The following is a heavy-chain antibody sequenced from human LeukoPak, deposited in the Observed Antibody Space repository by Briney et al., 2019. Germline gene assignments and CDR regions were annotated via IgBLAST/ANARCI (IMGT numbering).Heavy chain of an antibody. J-gene: IGHJ4*02. CDR1: GFTFSSYA. V-gene: IGHV3-23*01. CDR3: AKVDYDFWNGYPGGPDY. Sequence: GGSLRLSCAASGFTFSSYAVSWVRQAPGKGLEWVSAISGSGGSTYYADSVKGRFTISRDNSKNTLYLQMNSLRAEDTAVYYCAKVDYDFWNGYPGGPDYWGQGTLITVSS. D-gene: IGHD3-3*01. CDR2: ISGSGGST.